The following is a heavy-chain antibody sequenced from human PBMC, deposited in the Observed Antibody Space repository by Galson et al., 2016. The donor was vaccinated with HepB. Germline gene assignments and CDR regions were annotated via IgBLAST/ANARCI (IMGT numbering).Heavy chain of an antibody. CDR1: GGSIGTSDYY. Sequence: LSLTCTVAGGSIGTSDYYWSWIRQPPGKGLEWIGYIYYSGSTYYNPSLKSRVTISEDTSKNHFSLQLTSVTAADTAVYYCARAPHYGDYVGWFDPWGQGTLVTVSS. CDR3: ARAPHYGDYVGWFDP. J-gene: IGHJ5*02. CDR2: IYYSGST. V-gene: IGHV4-30-4*01. D-gene: IGHD4-17*01.